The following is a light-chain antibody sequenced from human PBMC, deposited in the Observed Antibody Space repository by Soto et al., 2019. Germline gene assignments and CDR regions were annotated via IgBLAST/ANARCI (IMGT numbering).Light chain of an antibody. Sequence: ENVMTQSPGTLSLSPGERATLSCRASQSIRNYLAWYQQKPGQAPRLLIYDASNRATGIPARFSGSGSGTDFILTISSLEPEDSGVYYCQQRNDWVTFGGGSKVDI. J-gene: IGKJ4*01. V-gene: IGKV3-11*01. CDR3: QQRNDWVT. CDR2: DAS. CDR1: QSIRNY.